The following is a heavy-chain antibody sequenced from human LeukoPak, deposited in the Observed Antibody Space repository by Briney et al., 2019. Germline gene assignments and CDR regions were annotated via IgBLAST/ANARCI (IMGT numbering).Heavy chain of an antibody. CDR1: GYTFTSYD. J-gene: IGHJ3*02. D-gene: IGHD3-10*01. CDR2: MNPNSGNT. CDR3: ASGHYYGSGSSDAFDI. Sequence: ASVKVSCKASGYTFTSYDINWVRQATGQGLEWMGWMNPNSGNTNYAQKFQGRVTMTRNTSISTAYMELSSLRSEDTAVYYCASGHYYGSGSSDAFDIWGQGTMVTVSS. V-gene: IGHV1-8*01.